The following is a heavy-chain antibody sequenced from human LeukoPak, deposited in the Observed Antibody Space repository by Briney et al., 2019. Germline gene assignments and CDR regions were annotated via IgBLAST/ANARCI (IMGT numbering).Heavy chain of an antibody. CDR3: ARVRLADERAWAY. Sequence: ASVKVSCMASGYTFSDFYIHWVRQAPGQGLEYVGWITPKSCDTYSPHRFQGRVTMTRDASISTAYMELSSLRSDDTAVYFCARVRLADERAWAYWGQGTLVTVSS. J-gene: IGHJ4*02. D-gene: IGHD3-3*02. V-gene: IGHV1-2*02. CDR2: ITPKSCDT. CDR1: GYTFSDFY.